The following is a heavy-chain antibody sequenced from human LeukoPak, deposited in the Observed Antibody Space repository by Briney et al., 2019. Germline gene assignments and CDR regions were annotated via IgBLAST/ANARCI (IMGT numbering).Heavy chain of an antibody. J-gene: IGHJ3*02. D-gene: IGHD4-17*01. CDR1: GGSISSYY. CDR3: ARRPHDYGDFFAFDI. Sequence: PSETLSLTCTVSGGSISSYYWSWIRQPPGKGLEWIGYMYYSGNTNYNPSLKSRVTMSVDTSKNQFSLKLSSVTAADTAVYYCARRPHDYGDFFAFDIWGQGTMVTVSS. CDR2: MYYSGNT. V-gene: IGHV4-59*08.